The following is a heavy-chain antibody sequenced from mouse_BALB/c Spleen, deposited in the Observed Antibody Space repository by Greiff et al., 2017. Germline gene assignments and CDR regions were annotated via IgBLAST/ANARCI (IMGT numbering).Heavy chain of an antibody. CDR2: ISYDGSN. CDR3: ARNDDYEGPFAY. CDR1: GYSITSGYY. Sequence: EVQLQQSGPGLVKPSQSLSLTCSVTGYSITSGYYWNWIRQFPGNKLEWMGYISYDGSNNYNPSLKNRISITRDTSKNQFFLKLNSVTTEDTATYYCARNDDYEGPFAYWGQGTLVTVSA. V-gene: IGHV3-6*02. J-gene: IGHJ3*01. D-gene: IGHD2-4*01.